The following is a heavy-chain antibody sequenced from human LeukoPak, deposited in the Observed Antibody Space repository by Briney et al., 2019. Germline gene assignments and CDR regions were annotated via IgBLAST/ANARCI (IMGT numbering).Heavy chain of an antibody. V-gene: IGHV3-48*03. Sequence: GGSLRLSCAASGFTFSDYEMNWVRQAPGKGLDWVSYISSSGSTMFYADSVKGRFTISRDNAKNSLYLQMNSLRVEDTAVYYCARGAQITYYYDTSGYPDYWGQGALVTVSS. D-gene: IGHD3-22*01. CDR3: ARGAQITYYYDTSGYPDY. J-gene: IGHJ4*02. CDR2: ISSSGSTM. CDR1: GFTFSDYE.